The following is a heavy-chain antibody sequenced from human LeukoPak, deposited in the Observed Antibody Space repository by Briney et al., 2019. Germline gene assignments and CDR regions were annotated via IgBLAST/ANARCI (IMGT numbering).Heavy chain of an antibody. CDR1: GYTFTGYY. CDR3: ATENTYYYGSGSHGDY. J-gene: IGHJ4*02. CDR2: INPNSGNT. Sequence: ASVKVSCKASGYTFTGYYIHWVRQAPGQGLEWLGWINPNSGNTGYAQKFQGRVTMTRNTSISTAYMGLSSLRSEDTAVYYCATENTYYYGSGSHGDYWGQGTLVTVSS. V-gene: IGHV1-8*02. D-gene: IGHD3-10*01.